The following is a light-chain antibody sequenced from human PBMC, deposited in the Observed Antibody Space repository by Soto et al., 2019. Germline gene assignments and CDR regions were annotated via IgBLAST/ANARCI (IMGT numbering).Light chain of an antibody. V-gene: IGLV2-8*01. CDR1: SSDVGGYKY. CDR3: SSYAGINNLGV. Sequence: QSALTQPPSASGSPGQSVTISCTGTSSDVGGYKYVSWYQQHPGKAPKLMIFEVNKRPSGVPDRCSGSKSGNTASLTVSGLKAEDEADYYCSSYAGINNLGVFGTGTKMTFL. CDR2: EVN. J-gene: IGLJ1*01.